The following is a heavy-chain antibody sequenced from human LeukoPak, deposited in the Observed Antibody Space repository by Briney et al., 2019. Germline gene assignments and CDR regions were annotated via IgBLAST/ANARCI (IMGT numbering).Heavy chain of an antibody. CDR3: AKDGSSSSWYKEVDY. D-gene: IGHD6-13*01. Sequence: PGGSLRLSCAASGFTFSSYAMSWVRQAPGKGLEWVSAISGSGGSTYYADSVKGRFTISRDNSKNTLYLQMNSLRAEDTAVYYCAKDGSSSSWYKEVDYWGQGTLVTVPS. CDR2: ISGSGGST. CDR1: GFTFSSYA. V-gene: IGHV3-23*01. J-gene: IGHJ4*02.